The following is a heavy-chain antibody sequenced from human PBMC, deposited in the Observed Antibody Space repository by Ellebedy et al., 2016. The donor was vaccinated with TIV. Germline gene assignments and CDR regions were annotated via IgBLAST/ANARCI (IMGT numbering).Heavy chain of an antibody. V-gene: IGHV3-11*01. D-gene: IGHD1-14*01. J-gene: IGHJ5*02. CDR1: GFIFSDFQ. Sequence: GGSLRLSCAASGFIFSDFQMSWIRQAPGKGLECISYIAGGGESIYYADSAKGRFTISRDDSTSSLYLHLNSLRAEDTAVYYCARDTRFIDHQHNWFDPWGQGTLVTVSS. CDR3: ARDTRFIDHQHNWFDP. CDR2: IAGGGESI.